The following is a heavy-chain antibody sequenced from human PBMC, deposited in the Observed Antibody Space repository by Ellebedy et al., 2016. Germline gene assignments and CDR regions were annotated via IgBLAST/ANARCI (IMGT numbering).Heavy chain of an antibody. D-gene: IGHD3-16*01. V-gene: IGHV3-11*05. J-gene: IGHJ5*02. CDR1: GFTFSDHF. Sequence: GGSLRLXXAASGFTFSDHFMTWIRQAPGKGLEWVAFISGNGHFRDHRDSVKGRFTISRDNGNNLVFLDMTSLSAEDTGTYYCTREFYANPDLWGQGTLVTVSS. CDR2: ISGNGHFR. CDR3: TREFYANPDL.